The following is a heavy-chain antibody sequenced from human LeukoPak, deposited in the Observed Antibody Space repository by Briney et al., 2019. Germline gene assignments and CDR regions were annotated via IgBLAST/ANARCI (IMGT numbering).Heavy chain of an antibody. CDR1: GYTFSSYG. D-gene: IGHD3-10*01. Sequence: APVKFSCKASGYTFSSYGISWVQQAPGQGLEWMGWISAYNGNTNYRQKLQGRVTMTTDTSTSTAYMDLKSLRSDDTAIYYCARDSPDGSGTYYNDSPDYWGQGTIVTVSS. J-gene: IGHJ4*02. CDR3: ARDSPDGSGTYYNDSPDY. CDR2: ISAYNGNT. V-gene: IGHV1-18*01.